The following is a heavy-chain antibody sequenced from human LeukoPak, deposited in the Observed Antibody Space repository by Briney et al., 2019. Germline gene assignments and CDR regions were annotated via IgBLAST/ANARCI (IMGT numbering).Heavy chain of an antibody. CDR2: ISSNSSTI. D-gene: IGHD3-10*01. J-gene: IGHJ6*02. CDR3: ARVMVRGDYYYYYGMDV. V-gene: IGHV3-48*01. CDR1: GFTFSSYS. Sequence: PGGSLRLSCAASGFTFSSYSMTWVRQAPGKGLEWVSYISSNSSTIYYADSVKGRFTISRDNSKNTLYLQMNSLRAEDTAVYYCARVMVRGDYYYYYGMDVWGQGTTVTVSS.